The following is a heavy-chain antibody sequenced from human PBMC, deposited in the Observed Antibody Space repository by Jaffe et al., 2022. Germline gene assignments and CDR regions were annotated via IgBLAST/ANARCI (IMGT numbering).Heavy chain of an antibody. D-gene: IGHD3-16*01. J-gene: IGHJ4*02. V-gene: IGHV3-48*01. Sequence: EVQLVESGGGLVQPGGSLRLSCAASGFTFSSYSMNWVRQAPGKGLEWVSYISSSSSTIYYADSVKGRFTISRDNAKNSLYLQMNSLRAEDTAVYYCARDHGGYDYIWGSYRDYWGQGTLVTVSS. CDR2: ISSSSSTI. CDR1: GFTFSSYS. CDR3: ARDHGGYDYIWGSYRDY.